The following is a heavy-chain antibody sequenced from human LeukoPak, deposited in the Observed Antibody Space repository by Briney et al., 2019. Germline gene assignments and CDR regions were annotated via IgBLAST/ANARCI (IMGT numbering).Heavy chain of an antibody. J-gene: IGHJ4*02. CDR2: MNPNSGNT. Sequence: ASVKVSCKASGYTFTSYDINWARQATGQGLEWMGWMNPNSGNTGYAQKFQGRVTMTRNTSISTAYMELSSLRSEDTAVYYCATPLRASGEFDYWGQGTLVTVSS. CDR3: ATPLRASGEFDY. CDR1: GYTFTSYD. D-gene: IGHD5-12*01. V-gene: IGHV1-8*01.